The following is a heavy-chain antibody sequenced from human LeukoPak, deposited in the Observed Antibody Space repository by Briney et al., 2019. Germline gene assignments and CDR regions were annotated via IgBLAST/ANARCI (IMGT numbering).Heavy chain of an antibody. V-gene: IGHV3-66*04. J-gene: IGHJ3*02. D-gene: IGHD4-17*01. CDR1: GFTVNTNY. CDR3: ARRSTVTRDLDI. CDR2: IYSGDSGGDK. Sequence: PGGSLRLSCAASGFTVNTNYMTWVRQAPGKGLEWISVIYSGDSGGDKYYADSVKGRFTISRDNSKNTLYLQMNSLRAEDTAVYYCARRSTVTRDLDIWGQGTMVTVSS.